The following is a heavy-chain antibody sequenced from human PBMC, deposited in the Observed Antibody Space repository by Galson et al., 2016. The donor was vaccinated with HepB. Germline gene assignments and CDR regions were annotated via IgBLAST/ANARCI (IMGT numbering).Heavy chain of an antibody. V-gene: IGHV6-1*01. CDR1: GYSVSSKSAA. J-gene: IGHJ4*02. D-gene: IGHD2-15*01. CDR3: ASAHLVVPFSFYFDY. CDR2: TYHTSNWYS. Sequence: CAIPGYSVSSKSAAWNWIRHSPSRGLEWLGRTYHTSNWYSDYAVAVKSRITINPATSNNQFSLQLNYVTTEDTAVYYCASAHLVVPFSFYFDYWGQGSLVTVSS.